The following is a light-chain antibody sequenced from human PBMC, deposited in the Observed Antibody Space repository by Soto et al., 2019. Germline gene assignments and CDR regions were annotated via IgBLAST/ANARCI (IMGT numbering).Light chain of an antibody. V-gene: IGKV3-15*01. J-gene: IGKJ1*01. CDR3: QQYNNWWT. CDR2: GAS. Sequence: EIVMTQSPATLSVSPGETATLSFRASQSVSTSLAWYQQKPVQAPRIRISGASTRATGVPARVSGRGSETEFALTVSRLQSEDFAVYYCQQYNNWWTIGQGSKVVIK. CDR1: QSVSTS.